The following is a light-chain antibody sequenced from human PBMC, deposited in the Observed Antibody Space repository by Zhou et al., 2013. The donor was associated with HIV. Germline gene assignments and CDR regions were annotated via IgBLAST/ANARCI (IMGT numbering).Light chain of an antibody. CDR2: AVS. CDR3: QQYNDWPPAKT. V-gene: IGKV3-15*01. Sequence: EIVLTQSPGTLSLSPGERATLSCRASQSVSGIYLAWYQQKPGQAPRLLIYAVSTRFTGIPARFTGSGSGTEFTLTISSLQSEDFAVYYCQQYNDWPPAKTFGQGPRWKSN. J-gene: IGKJ1*01. CDR1: QSVSGIY.